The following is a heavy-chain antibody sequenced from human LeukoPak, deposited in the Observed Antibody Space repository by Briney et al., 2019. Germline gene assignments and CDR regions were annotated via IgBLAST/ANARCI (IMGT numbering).Heavy chain of an antibody. CDR3: ARETRYGYTFRMGAWFDP. CDR2: IYTSGST. D-gene: IGHD2/OR15-2a*01. Sequence: SETLSLTCTVSGGSISSYYWSWIRQPAGKGLEWIGRIYTSGSTNYNPSLKSRVTMSVDTSKNQFSLKLSSVTAADTAVYYCARETRYGYTFRMGAWFDPWGQGILVTVSS. V-gene: IGHV4-4*07. CDR1: GGSISSYY. J-gene: IGHJ5*02.